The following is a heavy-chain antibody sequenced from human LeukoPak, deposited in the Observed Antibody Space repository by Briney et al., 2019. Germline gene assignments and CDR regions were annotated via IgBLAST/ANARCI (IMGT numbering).Heavy chain of an antibody. CDR1: GFTVSSNH. V-gene: IGHV3-53*01. CDR3: ATRQRAGYYYGMDV. D-gene: IGHD6-19*01. J-gene: IGHJ6*02. Sequence: GGSLRLSCAASGFTVSSNHMTWVRQAPGKGLECVSIIWSGGNTDYADSAKGRFTISRDNSKNTLYLQMNSLRAEDTAMYFCATRQRAGYYYGMDVWGQGTTVTVSS. CDR2: IWSGGNT.